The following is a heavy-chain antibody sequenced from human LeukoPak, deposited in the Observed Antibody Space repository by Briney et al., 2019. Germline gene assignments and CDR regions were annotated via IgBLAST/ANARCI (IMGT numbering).Heavy chain of an antibody. V-gene: IGHV4-38-2*02. J-gene: IGHJ5*02. D-gene: IGHD3-10*01. Sequence: SETLSLTCTVSGYSISSGYYWGWIRQPPGKGLEWIGSIYHSGSTYYNPSLKSRVTISVDTSKNQFSLKLSSVTAADTAVYYCARPAPTFMVRVFYWFDPWGQGTLVTGSS. CDR3: ARPAPTFMVRVFYWFDP. CDR1: GYSISSGYY. CDR2: IYHSGST.